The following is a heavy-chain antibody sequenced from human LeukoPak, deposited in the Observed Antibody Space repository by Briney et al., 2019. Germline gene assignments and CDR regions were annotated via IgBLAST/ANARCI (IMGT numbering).Heavy chain of an antibody. CDR3: ARADSGSYYPAFDY. J-gene: IGHJ4*02. CDR1: GFTFTYYY. D-gene: IGHD3-10*01. V-gene: IGHV1-2*02. Sequence: GASVKVSCKASGFTFTYYYIHWVRQAPGQGLEWMGWINPNGDGTKYPQKFQGRVTMTRDTSITTAYMELSSLKSDDTAVYYCARADSGSYYPAFDYWGQGTLVTVSS. CDR2: INPNGDGT.